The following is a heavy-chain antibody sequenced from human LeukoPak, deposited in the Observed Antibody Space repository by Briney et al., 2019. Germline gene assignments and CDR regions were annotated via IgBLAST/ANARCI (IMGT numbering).Heavy chain of an antibody. CDR3: ARDLGSSIAARPPRDY. Sequence: ASVKVSCKASGYTFTSYDINWVRQATGQGLEWMGWISAYNGNTNYAQKLQGRVTMTTDTSTSTAYMELRSLRSDDTAVYYCARDLGSSIAARPPRDYWGQGTLVTVSS. D-gene: IGHD6-6*01. J-gene: IGHJ4*02. CDR2: ISAYNGNT. CDR1: GYTFTSYD. V-gene: IGHV1-18*01.